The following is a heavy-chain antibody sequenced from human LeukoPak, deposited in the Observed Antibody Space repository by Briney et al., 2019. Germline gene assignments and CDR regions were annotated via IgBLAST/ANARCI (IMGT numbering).Heavy chain of an antibody. Sequence: SETLSLTCTVSGGSISSYYWSWIRQPARKGVEWIGRIYTSGSTNYNPSLKSRVTMSVDTSKNQFSLKLSSVTAADTAVYYCARDWHSSGWYDYWGQGTPVTVSS. CDR2: IYTSGST. CDR3: ARDWHSSGWYDY. D-gene: IGHD6-19*01. V-gene: IGHV4-4*07. J-gene: IGHJ4*02. CDR1: GGSISSYY.